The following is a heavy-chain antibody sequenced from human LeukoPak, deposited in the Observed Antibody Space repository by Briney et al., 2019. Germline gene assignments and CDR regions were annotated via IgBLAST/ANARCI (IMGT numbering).Heavy chain of an antibody. CDR2: TYYRSKWYN. V-gene: IGHV6-1*01. CDR1: GDSVSSNSAA. CDR3: ARGPDGTGAFDI. D-gene: IGHD3-10*01. J-gene: IGHJ3*02. Sequence: SQTLSLTCAISGDSVSSNSAAWNWIRQSPSRGLEWLGRTYYRSKWYNEYAVSVKSPIIINPDTSKNQFSLQLNSVTPEDTAVYYCARGPDGTGAFDIWGQGTMVTVSS.